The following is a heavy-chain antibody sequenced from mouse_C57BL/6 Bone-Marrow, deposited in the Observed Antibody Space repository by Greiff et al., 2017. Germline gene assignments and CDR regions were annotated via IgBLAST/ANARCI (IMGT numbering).Heavy chain of an antibody. J-gene: IGHJ1*03. CDR1: GYSFTDYN. Sequence: LVESGPELVKPGASVKISCKASGYSFTDYNMNWVKQSNGKSLEWIGVINPNYGTTSYNQKFKGKATLTVDQSSSTAYMQLNSLTSEDSAVYYCARGRGYCYDRDWYFDVWGTGTTVTVSS. CDR2: INPNYGTT. D-gene: IGHD2-12*01. V-gene: IGHV1-39*01. CDR3: ARGRGYCYDRDWYFDV.